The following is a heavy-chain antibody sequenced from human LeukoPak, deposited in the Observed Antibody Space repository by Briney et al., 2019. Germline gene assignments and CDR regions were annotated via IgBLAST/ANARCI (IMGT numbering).Heavy chain of an antibody. CDR1: GFTFSSYG. V-gene: IGHV3-33*01. CDR3: ARDLYSGKYYFDY. D-gene: IGHD6-19*01. CDR2: IWYDGSNK. Sequence: GGSLRLSRAASGFTFSSYGLHWVRQAPGKGREWGAVIWYDGSNKYYADSVKGRFTISRDNSKNTLYLQMNSLRAEDTAVYYCARDLYSGKYYFDYWGQGTLVTVSS. J-gene: IGHJ4*02.